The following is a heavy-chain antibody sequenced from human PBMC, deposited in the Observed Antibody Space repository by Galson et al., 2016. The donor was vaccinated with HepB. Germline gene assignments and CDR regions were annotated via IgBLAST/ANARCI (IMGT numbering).Heavy chain of an antibody. D-gene: IGHD1-7*01. CDR1: GYTFTNYA. CDR3: ARGEITGTTGDY. J-gene: IGHJ4*02. Sequence: SCKASGYTFTNYAVHWVRQAPGQRLEWMGWINAGNGNTYYADSVKGRFTISRDNSKNTLYLQMNSLRTEDTAVYYCARGEITGTTGDYWGQGTLVTVSS. V-gene: IGHV1-3*01. CDR2: INAGNGNT.